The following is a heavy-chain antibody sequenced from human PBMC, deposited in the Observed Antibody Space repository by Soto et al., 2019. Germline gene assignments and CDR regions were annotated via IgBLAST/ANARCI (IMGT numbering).Heavy chain of an antibody. J-gene: IGHJ4*02. V-gene: IGHV4-31*03. CDR1: DASINSGGYY. Sequence: SETLSLTCTVSDASINSGGYYWSWIRQHTGTGLEWSGFIYYSGTTYYNPSLKSRVTTSVETSKTQFSLGLSSVTAADTAVYYCARGLIVMLAGIEELINSHFDSWGQGTLVTVSS. CDR2: IYYSGTT. CDR3: ARGLIVMLAGIEELINSHFDS. D-gene: IGHD2-21*02.